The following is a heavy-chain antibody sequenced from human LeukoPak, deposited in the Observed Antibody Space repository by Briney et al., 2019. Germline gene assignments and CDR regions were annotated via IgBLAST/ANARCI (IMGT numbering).Heavy chain of an antibody. D-gene: IGHD3-3*01. CDR3: ARRLTTYFAY. V-gene: IGHV4-4*09. CDR1: GGYISAYY. Sequence: PSETLSLTCAVSGGYISAYYWNWIRQPPGKGLEWIGYIFTGSTTYNPSLKSRVTISVDTSKNQFSLHPSSLTAADTAVYYCARRLTTYFAYWGQGSLATVSS. J-gene: IGHJ4*02. CDR2: IFTGST.